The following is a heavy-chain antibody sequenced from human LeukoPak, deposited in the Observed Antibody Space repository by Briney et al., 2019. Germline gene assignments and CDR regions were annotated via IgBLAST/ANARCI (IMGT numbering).Heavy chain of an antibody. V-gene: IGHV4-59*08. Sequence: PSETLSLTCTVSGGSISTYYWSWIRQPPGRGLEWIGYIYYSGSIDYNPSLKSRVTISVDTSKNQFSLKLSSVTAADTAMYYCARSRGYSYGTTFLDYWGQGTLVTVSS. CDR2: IYYSGSI. J-gene: IGHJ4*02. D-gene: IGHD5-18*01. CDR1: GGSISTYY. CDR3: ARSRGYSYGTTFLDY.